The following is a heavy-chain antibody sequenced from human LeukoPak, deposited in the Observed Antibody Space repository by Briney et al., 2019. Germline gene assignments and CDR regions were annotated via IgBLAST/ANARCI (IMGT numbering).Heavy chain of an antibody. CDR1: GFTFSSYG. CDR3: ASDGCASTSCYVDP. D-gene: IGHD2-2*01. Sequence: GGSLRLSCTASGFTFSSYGMHWVRQAPGKGLEWLTFIRYDGTNKYYADSVKGRFTISRDNSQNTLYLQMNSLRVEDTAVYYCASDGCASTSCYVDPWGQGTLVTVSA. J-gene: IGHJ5*02. V-gene: IGHV3-30*02. CDR2: IRYDGTNK.